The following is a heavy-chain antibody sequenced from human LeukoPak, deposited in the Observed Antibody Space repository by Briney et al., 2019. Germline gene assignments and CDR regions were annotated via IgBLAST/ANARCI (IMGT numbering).Heavy chain of an antibody. J-gene: IGHJ4*02. V-gene: IGHV4-34*01. D-gene: IGHD2-2*02. CDR2: INHSGST. Sequence: PSETLSLTCAVYGGSFSGYYWSWIRQPPGKGLEWIGEINHSGSTNYNPSLKSRVTISVDTSKNQFSLKLSSVTAADTAVYYCARRLSNEDIVVVPAAIHDDAYYFDYWGQGTLVTVSS. CDR3: ARRLSNEDIVVVPAAIHDDAYYFDY. CDR1: GGSFSGYY.